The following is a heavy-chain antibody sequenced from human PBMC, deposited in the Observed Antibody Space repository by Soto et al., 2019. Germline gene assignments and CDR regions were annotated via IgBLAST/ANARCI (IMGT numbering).Heavy chain of an antibody. CDR1: GVAISSYY. V-gene: IGHV4-59*01. J-gene: IGHJ4*02. Sequence: SETLSLTCTVSGVAISSYYWSWLRQPPGKGLEWIGYIYYSGSSNYNPSLKGRVTISVDTSKNQFSLKLSSVTAADTAVYYCARQRCGTCSSDYWGQGTLVTVSS. CDR3: ARQRCGTCSSDY. CDR2: IYYSGSS. D-gene: IGHD2-15*01.